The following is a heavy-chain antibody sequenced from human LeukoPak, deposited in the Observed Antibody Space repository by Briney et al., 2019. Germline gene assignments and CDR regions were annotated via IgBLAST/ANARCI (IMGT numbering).Heavy chain of an antibody. V-gene: IGHV3-23*01. CDR2: ISGSGGNT. D-gene: IGHD3-9*01. CDR1: RFTFSSHA. CDR3: AKDPILTGYYSTFDY. J-gene: IGHJ4*02. Sequence: GGSLRLSCAASRFTFSSHAMSWVRQAPGKGLEWVSAISGSGGNTYYADSVKGRFTISRDNSKNTLYLQMNSLRAEDTAVYYCAKDPILTGYYSTFDYWGQGTLVTVSS.